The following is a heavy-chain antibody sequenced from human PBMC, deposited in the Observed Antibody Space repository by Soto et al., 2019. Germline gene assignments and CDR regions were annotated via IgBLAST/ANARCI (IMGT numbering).Heavy chain of an antibody. CDR2: ISSSSSYI. Sequence: GGSLRLSCAASGFTFSSYSMNWVRQAPGKGLEWVSSISSSSSYIYYADSVKGRFTISRDNAKNSLYLQMNSLRAEDTAVYYCAREAYIWGSYRYFDYWGQGTLVTVSS. D-gene: IGHD3-16*02. CDR3: AREAYIWGSYRYFDY. V-gene: IGHV3-21*01. CDR1: GFTFSSYS. J-gene: IGHJ4*02.